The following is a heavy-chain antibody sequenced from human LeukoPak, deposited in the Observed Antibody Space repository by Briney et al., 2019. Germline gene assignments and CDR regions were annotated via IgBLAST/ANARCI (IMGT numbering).Heavy chain of an antibody. CDR2: INPSGGST. J-gene: IGHJ4*02. D-gene: IGHD3-22*01. CDR3: ARAYYHDSSDYYFPLDY. CDR1: GYTFTSYY. Sequence: ASVKVSCKASGYTFTSYYMHWVRQAPGQGLEWMGIINPSGGSTTHAQKFQGRVTMTRDTSTSTVYMELSSLRSEDTAVYYCARAYYHDSSDYYFPLDYWGQGTLVTVSS. V-gene: IGHV1-46*01.